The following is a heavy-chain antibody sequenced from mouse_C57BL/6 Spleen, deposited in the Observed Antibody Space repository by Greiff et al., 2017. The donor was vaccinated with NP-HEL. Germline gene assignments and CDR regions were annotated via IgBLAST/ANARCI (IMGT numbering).Heavy chain of an antibody. CDR2: IHPNSGST. V-gene: IGHV1-64*01. CDR3: ARKIAVITTVRGYFDV. D-gene: IGHD1-1*01. CDR1: GYTFTSYW. Sequence: QVQLQQPGAELVKPGASVKLSCKASGYTFTSYWMHWVKQRPGQGLEWIGMIHPNSGSTNYNEKFKSKATLTVDKSSSTAYMQLSSLTSEDSAVYYCARKIAVITTVRGYFDVWGTGTTVTVSS. J-gene: IGHJ1*03.